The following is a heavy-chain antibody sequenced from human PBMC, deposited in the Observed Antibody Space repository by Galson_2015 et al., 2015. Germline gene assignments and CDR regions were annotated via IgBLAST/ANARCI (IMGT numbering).Heavy chain of an antibody. CDR1: GFTFKKCW. D-gene: IGHD3-10*01. CDR3: ADPPTGF. J-gene: IGHJ4*02. Sequence: SLRLSCAASGFTFKKCWMTWVRQAPGKGLEWVANINEDGTEKHYADSVKGRFTISRDNAKNSLYLQMSSLTVEDTAFYYCADPPTGFWGQGTLVSVSS. V-gene: IGHV3-7*02. CDR2: INEDGTEK.